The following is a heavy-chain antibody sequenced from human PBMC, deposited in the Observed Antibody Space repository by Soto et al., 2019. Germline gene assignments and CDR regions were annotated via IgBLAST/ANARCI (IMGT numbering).Heavy chain of an antibody. CDR2: IYPGDSDT. J-gene: IGHJ4*02. CDR3: ARLWDYRHFDY. Sequence: GESLKISCKGSGYSFTSYCVGWGRQMPGKGLEWMGIIYPGDSDTXXSXXXXXXXXXXXXKSISTAYLQWSSLKASDTAMYYCARLWDYRHFDYWGQGTLVTVSS. D-gene: IGHD1-26*01. CDR1: GYSFTSYC. V-gene: IGHV5-51*01.